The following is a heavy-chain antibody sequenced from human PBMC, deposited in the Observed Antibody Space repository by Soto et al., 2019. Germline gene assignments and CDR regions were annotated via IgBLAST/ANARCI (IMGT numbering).Heavy chain of an antibody. Sequence: GESLKISCKASGYSFTNYWIGWVRQIPGKGREWMWITFPGDSDTRYSPSFQGQVTISADKSISTAYLQWSSLKASDTAMYYCARHESSSGIYYYSGLDVWGQGTTVTVSS. V-gene: IGHV5-51*01. J-gene: IGHJ6*02. CDR3: ARHESSSGIYYYSGLDV. CDR2: TFPGDSDT. CDR1: GYSFTNYW. D-gene: IGHD6-6*01.